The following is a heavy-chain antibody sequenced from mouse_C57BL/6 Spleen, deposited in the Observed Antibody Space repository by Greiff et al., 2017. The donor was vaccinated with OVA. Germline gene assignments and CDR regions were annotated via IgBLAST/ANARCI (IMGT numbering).Heavy chain of an antibody. CDR2: IYPGSGST. Sequence: VQLQQSGAELVKPGASVKMSCKASGYTFTSYWITWVKQRPGQGLEWIGDIYPGSGSTNYNEKFKSKATLTVDTSSSTAYMQLSRLTSEDSAVYYGARRDYYGSSWGAMGYWGQGTSVTVSS. D-gene: IGHD1-1*01. CDR1: GYTFTSYW. V-gene: IGHV1-55*01. J-gene: IGHJ4*01. CDR3: ARRDYYGSSWGAMGY.